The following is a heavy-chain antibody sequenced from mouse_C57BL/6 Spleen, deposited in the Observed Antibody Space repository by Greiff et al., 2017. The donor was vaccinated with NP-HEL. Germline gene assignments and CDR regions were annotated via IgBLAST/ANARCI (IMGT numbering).Heavy chain of an antibody. Sequence: QVQLQQPGAELVRPGSSVKLSCKASGYTFTSYWMDWVKQRPGQGLEWIGNIYPSDSETHYNQKFKDKATLTVDKSSSTAYMQLSSLTSEDAAVYYCAIGNYCFYAMDYWGQGTSVTVSS. V-gene: IGHV1-61*01. CDR2: IYPSDSET. CDR3: AIGNYCFYAMDY. D-gene: IGHD2-1*01. CDR1: GYTFTSYW. J-gene: IGHJ4*01.